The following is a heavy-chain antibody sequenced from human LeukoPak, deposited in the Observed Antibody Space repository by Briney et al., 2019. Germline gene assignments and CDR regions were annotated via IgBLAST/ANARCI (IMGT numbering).Heavy chain of an antibody. D-gene: IGHD1-14*01. CDR1: GGSLSSGDYY. CDR3: ARSIPDAGDYYYYTMDV. J-gene: IGHJ6*02. Sequence: SETLSPTCTVSGGSLSSGDYYWSWIRQPPGKGLEWIGYISHSGGTYYNPSLQSRPTISVDTSKNQFSLKLSSVTAADTAVYYCARSIPDAGDYYYYTMDVWGQGTTVTVSS. CDR2: ISHSGGT. V-gene: IGHV4-30-4*01.